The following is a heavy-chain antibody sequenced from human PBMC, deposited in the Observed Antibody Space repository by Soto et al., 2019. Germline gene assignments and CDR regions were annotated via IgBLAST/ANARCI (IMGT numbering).Heavy chain of an antibody. Sequence: ASVKVSCKASGYTFTSYAMHWVRQAPGQRLEWMGWINAGNGNTKYSQKFQGRVTITRDTSASTAYMELSSLRSEDTAVYYCARQRYFDWSTDYYYMDVWGKGTTVTVSS. V-gene: IGHV1-3*01. CDR2: INAGNGNT. J-gene: IGHJ6*03. D-gene: IGHD3-9*01. CDR3: ARQRYFDWSTDYYYMDV. CDR1: GYTFTSYA.